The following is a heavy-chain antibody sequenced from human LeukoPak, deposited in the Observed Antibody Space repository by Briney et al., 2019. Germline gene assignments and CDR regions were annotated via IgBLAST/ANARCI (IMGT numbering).Heavy chain of an antibody. CDR3: ARSTLYYFDY. D-gene: IGHD3-16*01. Sequence: PSETLSLTCAVYGGSFSGYYWSWIRQPPGKGLEWIGYIYYSGSTNYNPSLKSRVTISVDTSKNQFSLKLSSVTAADTAVYYCARSTLYYFDYWGQGTLVTVSS. J-gene: IGHJ4*02. CDR2: IYYSGST. V-gene: IGHV4-59*01. CDR1: GGSFSGYY.